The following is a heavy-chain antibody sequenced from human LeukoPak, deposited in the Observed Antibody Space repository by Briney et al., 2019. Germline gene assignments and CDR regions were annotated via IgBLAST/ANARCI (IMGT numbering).Heavy chain of an antibody. V-gene: IGHV3-48*04. CDR3: ARDSRGAFDY. CDR1: GFKLIGYS. Sequence: GGSLRLSCAASGFKLIGYSMNWVRQAPGKGLEWVSYINSSSGTIIYADSVKGRFTISRDNAKNSLYLQMNSLRAEDTAVYYCARDSRGAFDYWGQGTLVTVSS. D-gene: IGHD3-10*01. J-gene: IGHJ4*02. CDR2: INSSSGTI.